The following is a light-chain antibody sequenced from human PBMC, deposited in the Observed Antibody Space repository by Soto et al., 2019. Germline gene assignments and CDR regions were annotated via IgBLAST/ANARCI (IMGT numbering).Light chain of an antibody. J-gene: IGLJ1*01. CDR1: SSDFGGYNF. Sequence: QSVLPQPPSASGSPGQSVTISCTGISSDFGGYNFVSWYQHHPGKAPKLMIYDATKRPSGVPDRFVGSKSGNTASLTVSGLQAEDEADYYCGSYAGSNNFVFGTGTKVTVL. CDR2: DAT. V-gene: IGLV2-8*01. CDR3: GSYAGSNNFV.